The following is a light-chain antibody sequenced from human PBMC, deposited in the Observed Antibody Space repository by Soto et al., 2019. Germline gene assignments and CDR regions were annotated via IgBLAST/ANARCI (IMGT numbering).Light chain of an antibody. J-gene: IGKJ5*01. V-gene: IGKV3-20*01. CDR2: GAS. Sequence: EIVLTQSPGTLSLSPGERATLSCRASQSVSNNYLAWYQQKPGQAPRLLIYGASNRATGIPDRLSGSGYGTDFTLTISSLQSEDFAVYYCQQYNTWPPITFGQGTRLEIK. CDR1: QSVSNNY. CDR3: QQYNTWPPIT.